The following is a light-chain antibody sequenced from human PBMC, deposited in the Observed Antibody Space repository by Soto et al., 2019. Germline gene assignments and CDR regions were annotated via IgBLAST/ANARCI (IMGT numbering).Light chain of an antibody. CDR1: SSDVGGYNY. Sequence: QSALTQPASVSGSPGQSITISFTGTSSDVGGYNYVSWYQHHPGKAPKLMIFDVSNRPSGVSNRFSGSKSDNTASLTISGLQAEDEADYYCSSYTASSTYVFGTGTKLTVL. V-gene: IGLV2-14*03. CDR3: SSYTASSTYV. CDR2: DVS. J-gene: IGLJ1*01.